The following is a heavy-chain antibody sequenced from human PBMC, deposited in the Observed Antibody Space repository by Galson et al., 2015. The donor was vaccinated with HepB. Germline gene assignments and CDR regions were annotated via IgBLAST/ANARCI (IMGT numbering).Heavy chain of an antibody. CDR2: ISYDGSKK. Sequence: SLRLSCAASGFTFNSYGMHWVRQAPGKGLEWVAAISYDGSKKYSAESVKGRFTISRDNSKNTLYLQMNTLRVEDMAVYYCAKDLAAIGTRGFDYWGRGTLVTVSS. D-gene: IGHD1-1*01. CDR3: AKDLAAIGTRGFDY. J-gene: IGHJ4*03. V-gene: IGHV3-30*18. CDR1: GFTFNSYG.